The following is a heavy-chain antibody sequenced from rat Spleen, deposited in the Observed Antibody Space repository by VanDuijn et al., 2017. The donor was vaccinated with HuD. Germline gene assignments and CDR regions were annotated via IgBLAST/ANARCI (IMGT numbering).Heavy chain of an antibody. CDR3: ARRPGYNGYWFLDF. V-gene: IGHV5S13*01. CDR1: GLTFSDYD. J-gene: IGHJ1*01. Sequence: EVYLVESGGGLVQPGRSLKISCAVSGLTFSDYDMAWVRQAPTKGLEWIASISSDGDNTYYRDSVKGRFTISRDNAKNTQYLQMDSLRSEDTATYYCARRPGYNGYWFLDFWGPGTMVTVSS. D-gene: IGHD1-4*01. CDR2: ISSDGDNT.